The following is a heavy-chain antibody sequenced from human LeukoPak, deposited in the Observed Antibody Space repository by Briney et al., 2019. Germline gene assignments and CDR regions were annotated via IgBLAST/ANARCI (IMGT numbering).Heavy chain of an antibody. CDR3: AGTPLRYFDWLSSRGGRPRSYWYFDL. CDR1: GGSISSYY. D-gene: IGHD3-9*01. J-gene: IGHJ2*01. CDR2: IYHSGST. Sequence: PSETLSLTCTVSGGSISSYYWSWIRQPPGKGLEWIGYIYHSGSTNYNPSLKSRVTISVDTSKNQFSLKLSSVTAADTAVYYCAGTPLRYFDWLSSRGGRPRSYWYFDLWGRGTLVTVSS. V-gene: IGHV4-59*01.